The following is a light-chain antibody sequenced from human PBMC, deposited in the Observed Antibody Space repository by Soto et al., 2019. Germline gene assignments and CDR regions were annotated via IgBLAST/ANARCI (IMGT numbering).Light chain of an antibody. V-gene: IGKV3-15*01. CDR3: HQYNHWLTWT. J-gene: IGKJ1*01. CDR2: SAS. CDR1: QSVSSK. Sequence: EIVMTQSPATLSLSPGQRSTLSCSGSQSVSSKLAWYQQRPGQAPRLLIYSASTRATGIPARFSGSGSGTEFTLTISSLQSEDFAVYYCHQYNHWLTWTFGQGTKVDI.